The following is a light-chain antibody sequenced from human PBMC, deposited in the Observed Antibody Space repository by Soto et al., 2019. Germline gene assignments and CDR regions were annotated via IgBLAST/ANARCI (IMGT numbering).Light chain of an antibody. Sequence: EIVLTQSPGTLSLSPGERATLSCRASQSVSNNYLAWYQQQPGQAPRLLIYRSSSRATGIPDRFSGSGSGTDFTRTISRLEPEDFAVYYCQQYGTSLYTFGQGTKLEVK. J-gene: IGKJ2*01. CDR3: QQYGTSLYT. V-gene: IGKV3-20*01. CDR2: RSS. CDR1: QSVSNNY.